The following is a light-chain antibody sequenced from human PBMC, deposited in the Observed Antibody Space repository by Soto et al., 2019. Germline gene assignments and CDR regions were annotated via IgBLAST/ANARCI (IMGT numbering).Light chain of an antibody. J-gene: IGKJ1*01. CDR2: GAS. Sequence: EIVMTQSPATLSVSPGERATLSCRASQSVGSNLAWYQQKPGQAPRLLIYGASTRATRIPARFSGSGSGTEFTLTISSLQSEDCAIYFCQQYNYWPPDRTFGQGTKVEIK. CDR3: QQYNYWPPDRT. V-gene: IGKV3-15*01. CDR1: QSVGSN.